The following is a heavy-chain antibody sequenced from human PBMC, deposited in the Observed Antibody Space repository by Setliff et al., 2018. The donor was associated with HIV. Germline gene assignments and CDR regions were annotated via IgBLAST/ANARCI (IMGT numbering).Heavy chain of an antibody. J-gene: IGHJ5*02. CDR2: VFHSGST. V-gene: IGHV4-38-2*02. D-gene: IGHD3-16*01. Sequence: SETLSLTCAVSGYSISSGYYWGWIRQPPGKGLEWIGSVFHSGSTNYNPSLKSRVTISVDTSKNQFSLKVSSVTAADTAVYYCAKDRGRGNWLDPWGQGTLVTVSS. CDR1: GYSISSGYY. CDR3: AKDRGRGNWLDP.